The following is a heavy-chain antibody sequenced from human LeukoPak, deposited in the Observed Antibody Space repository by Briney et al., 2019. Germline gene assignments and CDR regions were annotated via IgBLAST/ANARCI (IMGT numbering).Heavy chain of an antibody. CDR3: AKDQMGVRFLEWLSPFDY. D-gene: IGHD3-3*01. J-gene: IGHJ4*02. Sequence: PGGSLRLSCAASGFTFSSYAMSWVRQAPGKGLEWVSAISGSGGSTYYADSVKGRFTISRDNSKNTLYLQMNSLRAEDTAVYYCAKDQMGVRFLEWLSPFDYWGQGTLVTVSS. CDR1: GFTFSSYA. CDR2: ISGSGGST. V-gene: IGHV3-23*01.